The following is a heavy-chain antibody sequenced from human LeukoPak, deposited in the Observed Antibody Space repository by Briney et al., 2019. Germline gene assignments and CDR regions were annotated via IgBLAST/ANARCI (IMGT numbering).Heavy chain of an antibody. D-gene: IGHD4-23*01. Sequence: GGSLSLSCAASGFTFSAYGIHWVRQAPGKGLEWVAGNNQYNVESVKGRFTISRDSSKNTVYLQMNSLAVEDTAVYYCARDPPRVRNSWGDGFDVWGQGTTVTVSS. V-gene: IGHV3-33*08. CDR2: NNQ. J-gene: IGHJ6*02. CDR1: GFTFSAYG. CDR3: ARDPPRVRNSWGDGFDV.